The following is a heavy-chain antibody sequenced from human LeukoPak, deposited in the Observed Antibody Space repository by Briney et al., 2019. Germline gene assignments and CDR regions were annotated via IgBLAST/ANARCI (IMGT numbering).Heavy chain of an antibody. CDR1: GGSIWTSYY. CDR2: FHHSGST. Sequence: SDTLSSTCAVSGGSIWTSYYWRSTRRPPAKGLEWIWTFHHSGSTYYNPPLRRRVTLSVVTSRSEFSLELYSVTAPDTAVYYCARGLGGNYSHDPFEIWGQGTKVTVSS. D-gene: IGHD4-23*01. CDR3: ARGLGGNYSHDPFEI. V-gene: IGHV4-38-2*01. J-gene: IGHJ3*02.